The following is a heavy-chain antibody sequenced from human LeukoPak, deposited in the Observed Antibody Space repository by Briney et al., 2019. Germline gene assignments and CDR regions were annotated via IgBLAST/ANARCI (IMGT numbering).Heavy chain of an antibody. CDR1: GFTFSNHG. Sequence: GGSLRLSCAASGFTFSNHGMSWVGQASGKGLEWVSAVSDSGSDTYYADSVRGRFTVARDNSKNNLYLQMNSLRAEDTAVYYCAKRVPYSSSSVYFDNWGQGTLVTVSS. V-gene: IGHV3-23*01. CDR2: VSDSGSDT. D-gene: IGHD6-6*01. CDR3: AKRVPYSSSSVYFDN. J-gene: IGHJ4*02.